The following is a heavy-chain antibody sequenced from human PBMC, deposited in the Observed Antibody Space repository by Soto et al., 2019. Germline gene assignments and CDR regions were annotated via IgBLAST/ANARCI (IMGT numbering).Heavy chain of an antibody. J-gene: IGHJ6*02. CDR3: ARELPQRQGRNMDV. CDR2: INHRGSL. D-gene: IGHD1-1*01. Sequence: LSLTCTVTGGSMSTGDQYWTWIRHRPGEGLEWFGYINHRGSLYYNPSLESRVSMSVDTSKNQFSLNLSSVTAADTAVYYCARELPQRQGRNMDVWGQGTTVTVSS. CDR1: GGSMSTGDQY. V-gene: IGHV4-31*03.